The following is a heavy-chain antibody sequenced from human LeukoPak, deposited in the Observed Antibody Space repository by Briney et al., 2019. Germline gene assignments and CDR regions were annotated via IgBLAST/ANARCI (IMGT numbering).Heavy chain of an antibody. J-gene: IGHJ4*02. CDR2: IQQDGSEK. Sequence: GGSLRLSCVVSGFTISNYWMTWVRQAPGKGLEWVANIQQDGSEKYYVDSVKGRFTISRDNAKNSLYLQMNSLRAEDTAVYYCARTGKEGDFDYWGQGTLVTVSS. CDR3: ARTGKEGDFDY. CDR1: GFTISNYW. V-gene: IGHV3-7*01. D-gene: IGHD1-14*01.